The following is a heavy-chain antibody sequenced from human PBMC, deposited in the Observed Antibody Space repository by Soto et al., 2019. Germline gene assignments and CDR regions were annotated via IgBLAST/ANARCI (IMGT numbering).Heavy chain of an antibody. V-gene: IGHV4-59*01. CDR1: GGSISSYY. CDR3: AREKVVTMVRGASYYYYYMDV. D-gene: IGHD3-10*01. CDR2: IYYSGST. J-gene: IGHJ6*03. Sequence: SETLSLTCTVSGGSISSYYWSWIRQPPGKGLEWIGYIYYSGSTNYNPSLKSRVTISVDTSKNQFSLKLSSVTAADTAVYYCAREKVVTMVRGASYYYYYMDVWGKGTMVTVSS.